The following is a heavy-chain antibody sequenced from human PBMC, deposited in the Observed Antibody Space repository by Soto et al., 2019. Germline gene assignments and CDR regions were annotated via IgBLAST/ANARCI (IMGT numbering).Heavy chain of an antibody. CDR2: IYYSGST. J-gene: IGHJ6*02. V-gene: IGHV4-61*01. D-gene: IGHD2-2*02. CDR3: ASGTRTCISTSCYRYYYGMDV. Sequence: QVQLQESGPGLVKPSETLSRTCTVSGGSVSSGSYYWSWIRQPPGKGLEWIGYIYYSGSTNYNPSLKSRVTISVDTSKNQFSLKLSSVTAADTAVYYCASGTRTCISTSCYRYYYGMDVWGQGTTVTVSS. CDR1: GGSVSSGSYY.